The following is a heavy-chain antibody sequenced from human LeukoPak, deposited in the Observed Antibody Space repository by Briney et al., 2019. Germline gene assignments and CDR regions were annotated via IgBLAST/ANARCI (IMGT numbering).Heavy chain of an antibody. CDR2: IYYSGST. D-gene: IGHD3-22*01. Sequence: SETLSLTCTVSGGSISSYYWSWIRQPPGKGLEWIGYIYYSGSTNSNPSLKSRLTISVDTSKNQFSLKLSSVTAADTAVYYCARIPDYYDSSGLSYWGQGALVTVSS. CDR3: ARIPDYYDSSGLSY. CDR1: GGSISSYY. J-gene: IGHJ4*02. V-gene: IGHV4-59*01.